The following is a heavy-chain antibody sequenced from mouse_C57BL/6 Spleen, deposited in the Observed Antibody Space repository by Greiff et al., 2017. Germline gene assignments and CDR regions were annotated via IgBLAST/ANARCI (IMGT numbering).Heavy chain of an antibody. CDR1: GFTFTDYY. J-gene: IGHJ1*03. D-gene: IGHD4-1*01. CDR2: IRNKANGYTT. Sequence: EVQVVESGGGLVQPGGSLSLSCAASGFTFTDYYMSWVRQPPGKALEWLGFIRNKANGYTTEYSASVKGRFTISRDNSQSILYLQMNALRAEDSATYYCARYPLKLGLWYFDVWGTGTTVTVSS. CDR3: ARYPLKLGLWYFDV. V-gene: IGHV7-3*01.